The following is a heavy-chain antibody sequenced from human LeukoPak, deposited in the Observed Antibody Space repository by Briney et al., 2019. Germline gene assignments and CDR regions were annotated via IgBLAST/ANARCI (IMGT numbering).Heavy chain of an antibody. D-gene: IGHD3-22*01. CDR1: GFTFNNYA. Sequence: GGSLRLSCAASGFTFNNYAMSWVRQAPGKGLEWVSGISGSGGSTDYADSVKGRFTISRDNSKNTLYLQMNSLRAEDTAVYYCAKGDSTYSYASSGYMWGQGNLVTVSS. CDR2: ISGSGGST. V-gene: IGHV3-23*01. CDR3: AKGDSTYSYASSGYM. J-gene: IGHJ4*02.